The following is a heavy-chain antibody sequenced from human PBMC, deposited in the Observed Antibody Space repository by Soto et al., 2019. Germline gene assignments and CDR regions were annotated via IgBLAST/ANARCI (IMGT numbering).Heavy chain of an antibody. CDR2: INHSGST. CDR1: GGSFSGYY. V-gene: IGHV4-34*01. D-gene: IGHD3-10*01. J-gene: IGHJ5*02. Sequence: SETLSLTCAVYGGSFSGYYWSWIRQPPGKGLEWIGEINHSGSTNYNPSLKSRVTISVDTSKNQFSLKLSSVTAADTAVYYCAVHRATPGVALSNWFGPWGQGSLVTVSS. CDR3: AVHRATPGVALSNWFGP.